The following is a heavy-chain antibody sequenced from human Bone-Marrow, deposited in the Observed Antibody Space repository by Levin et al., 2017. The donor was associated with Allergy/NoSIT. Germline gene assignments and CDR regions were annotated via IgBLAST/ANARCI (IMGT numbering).Heavy chain of an antibody. CDR2: INHSGST. J-gene: IGHJ6*03. D-gene: IGHD3-3*01. CDR3: ARALNDFWSGYFPYYYYYMDV. V-gene: IGHV4-34*01. Sequence: PSETLSLTCAVYGGSFSGYYWSWIRQPPGKGLEWLGEINHSGSTNYNPSLKSRVTISVDTSKNQFSLKLSSVTAADTAVYYCARALNDFWSGYFPYYYYYMDVWGKGTTVTVSS. CDR1: GGSFSGYY.